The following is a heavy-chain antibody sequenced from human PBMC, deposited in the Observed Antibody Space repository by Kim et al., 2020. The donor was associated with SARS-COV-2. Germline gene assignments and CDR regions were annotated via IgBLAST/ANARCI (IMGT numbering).Heavy chain of an antibody. J-gene: IGHJ3*02. CDR3: AKGWDSSSWYAFDI. Sequence: GGSLRLSCAASGFTFGDYAMHLVRQAPGKGLEWVSGISWNSGSIGYADSVKGRFTISRDNAKNSLYLQMNSLRAEDTALYYCAKGWDSSSWYAFDIWGQG. CDR2: ISWNSGSI. D-gene: IGHD6-13*01. V-gene: IGHV3-9*01. CDR1: GFTFGDYA.